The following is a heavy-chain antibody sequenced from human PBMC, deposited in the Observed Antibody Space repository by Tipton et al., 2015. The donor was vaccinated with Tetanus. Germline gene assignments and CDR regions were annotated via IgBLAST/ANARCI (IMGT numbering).Heavy chain of an antibody. CDR3: ASVDYATSTDGFDI. D-gene: IGHD2-2*01. CDR1: GGSLRSDDYQ. Sequence: LRLSCSVSGGSLRSDDYQWNWIRQAPGKGLEWIGRVYNSGSANYNPSLKSRVAMSVDTSKDQFSLKMNSVTAADTAVYYCASVDYATSTDGFDIWSQGTAVTVSS. V-gene: IGHV4-61*02. J-gene: IGHJ3*02. CDR2: VYNSGSA.